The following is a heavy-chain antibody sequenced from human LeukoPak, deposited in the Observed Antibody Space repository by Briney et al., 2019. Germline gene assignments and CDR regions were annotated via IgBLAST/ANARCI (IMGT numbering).Heavy chain of an antibody. Sequence: PSETLSLTCTVSGGSISSYYWSWIRQPPGKGLEWIGSIYHSGSTYYNPSLKSRVTISVDTSKNQFSLKLSSVTAADTAVYYCARDPSSSTWGQGTPVTVSS. CDR1: GGSISSYY. J-gene: IGHJ5*02. V-gene: IGHV4-38-2*02. CDR3: ARDPSSST. CDR2: IYHSGST. D-gene: IGHD6-13*01.